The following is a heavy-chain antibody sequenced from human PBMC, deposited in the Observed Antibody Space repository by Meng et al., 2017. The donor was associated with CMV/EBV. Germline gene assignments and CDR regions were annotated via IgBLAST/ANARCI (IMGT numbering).Heavy chain of an antibody. CDR3: ARDSGGGVLWY. D-gene: IGHD3-16*01. Sequence: ASVKVSCKASGLAFSDYYMHWVRQAPGQGLEWMGIINPSGGSTRYAQKFQGRVTMTRDTSTSTAYMELSSLRSEDTAVYYCARDSGGGVLWYWGQGTLGTVSS. V-gene: IGHV1-46*01. CDR2: INPSGGST. CDR1: GLAFSDYY. J-gene: IGHJ4*02.